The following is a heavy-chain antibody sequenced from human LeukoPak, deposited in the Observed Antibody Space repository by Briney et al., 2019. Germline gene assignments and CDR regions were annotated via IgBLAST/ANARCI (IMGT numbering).Heavy chain of an antibody. D-gene: IGHD2-8*01. CDR3: ARGVVLRVYAHAHFTY. V-gene: IGHV1-2*02. CDR2: INPNSGGT. CDR1: GYTFTGYY. J-gene: IGHJ4*02. Sequence: ASVKVSCKASGYTFTGYYMHWVRQAPGQGLEWMGWINPNSGGTNYAQKFQGRVTMTRDTSISTAYMELSRLRSDDPAVYYCARGVVLRVYAHAHFTYGGQGPWVTVP.